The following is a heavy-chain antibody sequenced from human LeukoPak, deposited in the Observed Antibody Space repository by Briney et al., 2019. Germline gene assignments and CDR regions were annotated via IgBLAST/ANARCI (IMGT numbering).Heavy chain of an antibody. CDR1: GYTFTGYY. D-gene: IGHD2-15*01. CDR3: AREMYGYCSGGSCYSGGLDY. Sequence: ASVKVSCKASGYTFTGYYMHWVRQAPGQGLEWLGWINPNNGGTNYAQKFQGRVTMTRDTSISTAYMELSRLRSDDTAVYYCAREMYGYCSGGSCYSGGLDYWGQGTLVTVSS. CDR2: INPNNGGT. V-gene: IGHV1-2*02. J-gene: IGHJ4*02.